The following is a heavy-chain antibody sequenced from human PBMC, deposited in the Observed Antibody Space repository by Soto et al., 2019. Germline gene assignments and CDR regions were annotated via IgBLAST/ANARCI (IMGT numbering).Heavy chain of an antibody. CDR3: ARRNGNSDVDY. CDR1: GYSFTTYW. J-gene: IGHJ4*02. D-gene: IGHD2-8*01. V-gene: IGHV5-51*01. CDR2: IYPGDSDT. Sequence: GESLKISCKGFGYSFTTYWIAWVRQMPGKGLEWMGIIYPGDSDTRYSPSFQGQVTVSADKSITTAYLQWSSLKASDTAIYYCARRNGNSDVDYWGQGTLVTVSS.